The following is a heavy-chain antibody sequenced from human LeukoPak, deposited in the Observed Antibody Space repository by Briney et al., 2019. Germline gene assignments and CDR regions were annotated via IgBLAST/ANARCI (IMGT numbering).Heavy chain of an antibody. Sequence: ASVKVSCKPSGYTFTSYGISWVRQAPGQGLEWMGWISTYNGNTNYAQKLQGRVTMTTDTSTSTVYMELRSLRSDDTAVYYCARDYSSGWPNFDYWGQGTLVTVSS. CDR1: GYTFTSYG. V-gene: IGHV1-18*01. J-gene: IGHJ4*02. D-gene: IGHD6-19*01. CDR2: ISTYNGNT. CDR3: ARDYSSGWPNFDY.